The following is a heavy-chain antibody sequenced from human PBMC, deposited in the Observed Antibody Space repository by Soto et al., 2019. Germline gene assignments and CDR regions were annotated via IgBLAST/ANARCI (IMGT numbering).Heavy chain of an antibody. CDR2: IYHSGST. CDR1: SGSIISSNW. J-gene: IGHJ6*01. D-gene: IGHD5-18*01. CDR3: VRHHDTAMAYYNYYGMDV. Sequence: SETLSLTCAVSSGSIISSNWWSWVRQPPGKGLEWIGEIYHSGSTNYNPSLKSRVTISVDKSKNQFSLKVRSVTAADTAVYYCVRHHDTAMAYYNYYGMDVWGQGTTVTVSS. V-gene: IGHV4-4*02.